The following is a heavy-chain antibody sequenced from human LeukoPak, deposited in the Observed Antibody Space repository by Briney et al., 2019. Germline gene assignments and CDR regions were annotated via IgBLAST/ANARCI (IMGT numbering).Heavy chain of an antibody. CDR3: AREDGRWELHY. Sequence: PGGSLRLSCAASGFTFSSYAMHWVRQAPGKGLEYVSAISSNGGGTYYANSVKGRFTISRDNSKNTLYLQMGSLRVEDMAVYYCAREDGRWELHYWGQGTLFTVSS. V-gene: IGHV3-64*01. D-gene: IGHD1-26*01. CDR2: ISSNGGGT. CDR1: GFTFSSYA. J-gene: IGHJ4*02.